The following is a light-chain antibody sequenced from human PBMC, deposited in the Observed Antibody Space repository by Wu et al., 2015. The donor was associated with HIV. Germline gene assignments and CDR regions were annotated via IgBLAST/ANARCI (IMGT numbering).Light chain of an antibody. Sequence: IVLTQSPATLSLSPGERATLSCRASQSVSSYLAWFQQTPGQAPRLLIYNASNRAPGIPTRFSGSGSGTDFTLTISSLEPEDFGVYYCQHRINWPYTSGQG. J-gene: IGKJ2*01. V-gene: IGKV3-11*01. CDR2: NAS. CDR1: QSVSSY. CDR3: QHRINWPYT.